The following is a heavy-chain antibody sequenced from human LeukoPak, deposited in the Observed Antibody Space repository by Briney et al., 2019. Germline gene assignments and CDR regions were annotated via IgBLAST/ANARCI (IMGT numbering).Heavy chain of an antibody. CDR3: ARGPVYGDYAYYYYGMDV. CDR2: IWYDGSNK. J-gene: IGHJ6*02. CDR1: GFTFSSYG. D-gene: IGHD4-17*01. Sequence: GRSLRLSCAASGFTFSSYGMHWVRQAPGKGLEWVAVIWYDGSNKYYADSVKGRFTISRDNSENTLYLQMNSLRAEDTAVYYCARGPVYGDYAYYYYGMDVWGQGTTVTVSS. V-gene: IGHV3-33*01.